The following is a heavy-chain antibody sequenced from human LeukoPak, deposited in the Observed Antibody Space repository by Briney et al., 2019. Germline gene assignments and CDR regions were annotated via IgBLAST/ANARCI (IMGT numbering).Heavy chain of an antibody. D-gene: IGHD2-2*01. CDR2: ISGSGGSP. J-gene: IGHJ4*02. CDR3: AKGGKTIMCPTSCYDY. V-gene: IGHV3-23*01. CDR1: GFTFSSNG. Sequence: GGSLRLSCAASGFTFSSNGMSWVRQAPGRGLEWVSVISGSGGSPDYTDSVKGRFTISRDNSKNTLYLQMNSLRAEDTAVYYCAKGGKTIMCPTSCYDYWGQGTPVTVSS.